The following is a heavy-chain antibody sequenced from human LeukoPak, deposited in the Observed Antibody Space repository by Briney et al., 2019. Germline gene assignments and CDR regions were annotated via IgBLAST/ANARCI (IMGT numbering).Heavy chain of an antibody. Sequence: PSETLSLTCTVSGYSISSGYYWGWIRQPPGKGLEWIGSIYHSGSTYYNPSLKSRVTISVDTSKNQFSLKLSSVTAADTAVYYCARHLTTTYIDYWGQGTLVTVSS. D-gene: IGHD4-11*01. V-gene: IGHV4-38-2*02. J-gene: IGHJ4*02. CDR1: GYSISSGYY. CDR3: ARHLTTTYIDY. CDR2: IYHSGST.